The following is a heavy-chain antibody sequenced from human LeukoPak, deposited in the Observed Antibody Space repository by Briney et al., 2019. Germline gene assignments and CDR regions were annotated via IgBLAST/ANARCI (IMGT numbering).Heavy chain of an antibody. V-gene: IGHV3-30*02. Sequence: GGSLRLSCAASGFTFSSYGMHWVRQAPGKGLEWVAFIRYDGSDKYYADSVKGRFTVSRDNSKNTLYLQMNSLRAEDTAVYYCAKDLGLWFGESYFDYWGQGTLVTVSS. CDR2: IRYDGSDK. D-gene: IGHD3-10*01. J-gene: IGHJ4*02. CDR3: AKDLGLWFGESYFDY. CDR1: GFTFSSYG.